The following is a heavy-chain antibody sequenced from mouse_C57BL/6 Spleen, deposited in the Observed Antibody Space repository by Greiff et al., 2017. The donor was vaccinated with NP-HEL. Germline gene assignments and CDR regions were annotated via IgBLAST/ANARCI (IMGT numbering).Heavy chain of an antibody. CDR3: ARGANWYFDY. J-gene: IGHJ2*01. Sequence: QVQLQQSGAELVRPGASVKLSCKASGYTFTDYYINWVKQRPGQGLEWIARIYPGSGNTYYNEKFKGKATLTAEKSSSTAYMQLSSLTSEDSAVYFCARGANWYFDYWGQGTTLTVSS. CDR2: IYPGSGNT. V-gene: IGHV1-76*01. D-gene: IGHD4-1*01. CDR1: GYTFTDYY.